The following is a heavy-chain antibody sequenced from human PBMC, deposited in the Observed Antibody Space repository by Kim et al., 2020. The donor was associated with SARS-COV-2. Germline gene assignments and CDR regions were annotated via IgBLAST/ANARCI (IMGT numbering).Heavy chain of an antibody. V-gene: IGHV3-33*06. J-gene: IGHJ6*02. CDR1: GFNFNNYL. CDR3: AKLRGYCTNNICPPPGMDV. CDR2: IWYDGIHK. Sequence: GGSLRLSCTASGFNFNNYLMSWVRQAPGKGLEGVADIWYDGIHKYYVDSVKDRFTISRDNSENTLYLEMDNLRVDDTAVYYCAKLRGYCTNNICPPPGMDVWGQGTTVTVSS. D-gene: IGHD2-8*01.